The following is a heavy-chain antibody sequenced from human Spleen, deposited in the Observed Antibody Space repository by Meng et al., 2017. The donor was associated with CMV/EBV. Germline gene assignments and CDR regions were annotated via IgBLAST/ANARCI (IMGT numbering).Heavy chain of an antibody. J-gene: IGHJ5*02. CDR2: INPSGGST. V-gene: IGHV1-46*01. CDR1: GYTFTGYY. CDR3: ARDKGSFRQLADGFDP. Sequence: ASVKVSCKASGYTFTGYYMHWVRQAPGQGLEWMGIINPSGGSTTYAQKFQGRVIMTRDTSTSTVYMELSSLRSEDTAMYYCARDKGSFRQLADGFDPWGQGTLVTVSS. D-gene: IGHD6-6*01.